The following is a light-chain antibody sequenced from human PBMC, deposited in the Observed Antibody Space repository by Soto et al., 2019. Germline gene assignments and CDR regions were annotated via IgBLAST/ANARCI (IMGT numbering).Light chain of an antibody. CDR3: QQYDSSPYT. CDR2: GAS. CDR1: QSVNSSY. V-gene: IGKV3-20*01. Sequence: ENVSTQSPGTLSLSPGERATLSCRASQSVNSSYLAWYQQNTDQAPRLLIYGASSRATGIPDWFSGSGSGTDFTLTISRLEPEDFAVYHCQQYDSSPYTFGQGTKLEIK. J-gene: IGKJ2*01.